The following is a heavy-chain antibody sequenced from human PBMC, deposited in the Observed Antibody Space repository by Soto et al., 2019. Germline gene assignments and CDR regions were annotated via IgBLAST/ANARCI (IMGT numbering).Heavy chain of an antibody. V-gene: IGHV1-8*01. D-gene: IGHD5-18*01. CDR2: MNPNSGNT. J-gene: IGHJ6*02. Sequence: ASVKVSCKASGYTFTSYDINWVRQATGQGLEWMGWMNPNSGNTGYAQKFQGRVTVTRNTSISTAYMELSSLRSEDTAVYYCACIFSGGYSYGFYYYGMDVWGQGTTVTVSS. CDR1: GYTFTSYD. CDR3: ACIFSGGYSYGFYYYGMDV.